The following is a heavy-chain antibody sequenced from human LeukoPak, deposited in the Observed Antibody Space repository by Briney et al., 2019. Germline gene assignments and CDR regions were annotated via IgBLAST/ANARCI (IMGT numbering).Heavy chain of an antibody. Sequence: HPGGSLRLSCAAPGFTFSSYGMHWVRQAPGKGLEWVAFIRYDGSNKYYADSVKGRFTISRDNSKNTLYLQMNSLRAEDTAVYYCAKDQFWFGESNAFDYWGQGTLVTVSS. CDR1: GFTFSSYG. CDR2: IRYDGSNK. V-gene: IGHV3-30*02. D-gene: IGHD3-10*01. J-gene: IGHJ4*02. CDR3: AKDQFWFGESNAFDY.